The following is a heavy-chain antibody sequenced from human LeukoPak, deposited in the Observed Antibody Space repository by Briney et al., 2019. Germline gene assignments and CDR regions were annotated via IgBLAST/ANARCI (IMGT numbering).Heavy chain of an antibody. Sequence: ASVKVSSKASGYTFTSYGISWVRQAPGQGLEWMGWISAYNGNTNYAQKVQGRVTMTTDTSTSTAYMELRSLRSDDTAVYYCAREGTYYYDSSGSNFDYWGQGTLVTVSS. CDR2: ISAYNGNT. V-gene: IGHV1-18*01. CDR3: AREGTYYYDSSGSNFDY. J-gene: IGHJ4*02. CDR1: GYTFTSYG. D-gene: IGHD3-22*01.